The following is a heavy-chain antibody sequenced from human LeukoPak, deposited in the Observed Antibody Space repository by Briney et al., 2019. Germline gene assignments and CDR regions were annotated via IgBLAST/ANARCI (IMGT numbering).Heavy chain of an antibody. CDR1: GGSISSGSYY. Sequence: PSETLSLTCTVFGGSISSGSYYWSWIRQPAGKGLEWIGRIYTSGSTNYNPSLKSQVTISVDTSKNQFSLKMSSVTAADTAVYYCARGLMCVVRETAHFDYWGQGTLVTVSS. D-gene: IGHD1-26*01. J-gene: IGHJ4*02. CDR2: IYTSGST. CDR3: ARGLMCVVRETAHFDY. V-gene: IGHV4-61*02.